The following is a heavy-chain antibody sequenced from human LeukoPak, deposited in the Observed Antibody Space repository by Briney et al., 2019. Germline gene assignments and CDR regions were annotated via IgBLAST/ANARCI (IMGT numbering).Heavy chain of an antibody. Sequence: SETLSLTCAVYGGSFSVYYWSCIRHPPGKGLEWGGKINHSGSTTYNPYLTRRVTISVDPSKNHFPLKLNPVTAADPAVYFLERCHLVSSDYWGQGTLVTVSS. CDR3: ERCHLVSSDY. J-gene: IGHJ4*02. CDR2: INHSGST. V-gene: IGHV4-34*01. CDR1: GGSFSVYY.